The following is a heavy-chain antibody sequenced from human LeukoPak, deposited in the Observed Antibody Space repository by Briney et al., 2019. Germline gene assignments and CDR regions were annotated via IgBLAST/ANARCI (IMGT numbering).Heavy chain of an antibody. D-gene: IGHD7-27*01. V-gene: IGHV3-23*01. J-gene: IGHJ4*02. CDR3: AKDGGLWVSAHWGDS. Sequence: GGSLRLSCTASGFTFSSYTMTWVRQAPGKGLKWVSTITTGDGNTYYADSVKGRFTVSRDDSKNTLYLQMNSLRAEDTAVYYCAKDGGLWVSAHWGDSWGRGTLVAVSS. CDR1: GFTFSSYT. CDR2: ITTGDGNT.